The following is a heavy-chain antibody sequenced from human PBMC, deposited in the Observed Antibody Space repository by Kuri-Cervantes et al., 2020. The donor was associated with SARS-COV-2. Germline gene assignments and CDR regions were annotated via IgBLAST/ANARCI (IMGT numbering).Heavy chain of an antibody. D-gene: IGHD3-3*01. V-gene: IGHV3-64*02. Sequence: GESLKISCAASGFTFGNYAMYWVRQAPGKGLEYVSAISSNGDSTYYADSVKGRFTMSRDNSKNTLYLQMGSLRAEDMAVYYCARVSRSGYLDYWGQGTLVTVSS. J-gene: IGHJ4*02. CDR1: GFTFGNYA. CDR3: ARVSRSGYLDY. CDR2: ISSNGDST.